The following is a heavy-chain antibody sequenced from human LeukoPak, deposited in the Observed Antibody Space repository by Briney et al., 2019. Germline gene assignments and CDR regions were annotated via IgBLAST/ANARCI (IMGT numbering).Heavy chain of an antibody. V-gene: IGHV1-69*01. J-gene: IGHJ4*02. CDR2: IIPIFGTA. D-gene: IGHD5-24*01. CDR1: GGTFSSYA. CDR3: AREGAMATILFDY. Sequence: ASVKVSCKASGGTFSSYAISWVRQAPGQGLEWMGGIIPIFGTANYAQKFQGRVTITADESTSTAYMELSSLRSEDTAVYYCAREGAMATILFDYWGQGTLVTVSS.